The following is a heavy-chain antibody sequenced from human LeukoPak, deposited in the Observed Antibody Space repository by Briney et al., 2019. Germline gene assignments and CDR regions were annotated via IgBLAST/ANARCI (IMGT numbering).Heavy chain of an antibody. CDR3: ARGRGSSWYNYYYGMDV. Sequence: SETLSLTCAVYGGSFSGYYWSWIRQPPGKGLEWIGEINHSGSTNYNPSLKSRVTISVDTSKNQFSLKLSSVPAADPAVYYCARGRGSSWYNYYYGMDVWGQGTTVTVSS. CDR1: GGSFSGYY. V-gene: IGHV4-34*01. J-gene: IGHJ6*02. D-gene: IGHD6-13*01. CDR2: INHSGST.